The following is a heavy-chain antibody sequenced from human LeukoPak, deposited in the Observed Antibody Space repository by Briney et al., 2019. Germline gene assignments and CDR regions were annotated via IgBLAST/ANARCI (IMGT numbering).Heavy chain of an antibody. J-gene: IGHJ4*02. CDR3: AGGHSSGLGDY. V-gene: IGHV3-74*01. CDR1: GFTFSTYW. D-gene: IGHD6-19*01. CDR2: IITDGSST. Sequence: GGSLRLSCAASGFTFSTYWMHWVRQAPGKGLVWVSRIITDGSSTIYADSVEGRFTISRDNAKNTLYLQMNSLRAEDTAVYYCAGGHSSGLGDYWGQGTLVAASS.